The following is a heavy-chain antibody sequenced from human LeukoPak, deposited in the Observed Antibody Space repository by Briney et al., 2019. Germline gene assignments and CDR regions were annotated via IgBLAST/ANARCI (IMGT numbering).Heavy chain of an antibody. J-gene: IGHJ3*02. CDR1: GGSMSSHY. CDR2: ISYIGST. D-gene: IGHD4-17*01. Sequence: PSETLSLTCTVSGGSMSSHYWSWIRQPPGKGLEWIGYISYIGSTNYNPSLKSRVTISVDTSKNQFSLKLSSATAADAAVYFCARDPTTVTKGLDIWGQGTMVTASA. CDR3: ARDPTTVTKGLDI. V-gene: IGHV4-59*11.